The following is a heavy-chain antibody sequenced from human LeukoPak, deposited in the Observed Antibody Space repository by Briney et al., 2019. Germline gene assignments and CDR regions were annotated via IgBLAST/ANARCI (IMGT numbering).Heavy chain of an antibody. CDR1: GFTFSSYS. Sequence: GGSLRLSCAASGFTFSSYSMNWVRQAPGKGLEWVSSIRSSSTYIYYADSVKGRFTISRDNAKNSLYLQMNSLRAEDTAVYYCATDQYCSGGSCYSGYMDVWGKGTTVTVS. D-gene: IGHD2-15*01. J-gene: IGHJ6*03. CDR3: ATDQYCSGGSCYSGYMDV. V-gene: IGHV3-21*01. CDR2: IRSSSTYI.